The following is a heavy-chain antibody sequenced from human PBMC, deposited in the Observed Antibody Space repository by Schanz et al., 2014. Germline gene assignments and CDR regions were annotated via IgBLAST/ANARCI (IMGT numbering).Heavy chain of an antibody. CDR1: GFTFSNYC. J-gene: IGHJ3*02. Sequence: EVQLVESGGGLVQPGGSLRLSCVASGFTFSNYCMTWVRQAPGKGLEWVANIKQDESEKYYVDSVKGRFTISRDNAKNSLFLHMNSLRAEDTAVYYCAKGRFGELSAFDIWGQGTTVTVSS. V-gene: IGHV3-7*02. D-gene: IGHD3-10*01. CDR3: AKGRFGELSAFDI. CDR2: IKQDESEK.